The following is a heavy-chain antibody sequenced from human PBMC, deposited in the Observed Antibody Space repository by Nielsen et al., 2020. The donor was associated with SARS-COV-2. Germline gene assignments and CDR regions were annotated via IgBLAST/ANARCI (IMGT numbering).Heavy chain of an antibody. V-gene: IGHV1-2*06. D-gene: IGHD6-6*01. J-gene: IGHJ6*02. CDR2: INPNSGGT. Sequence: ASVKVSCKASGYTFTGYYMHWVRQAPGQGLEWMGRINPNSGGTNYAQKFQGRVTMTRDTSISTAYMELSRLRSDDTAVYYRARDPYSSSRYYYYGMDVWGQGTTVTVSS. CDR3: ARDPYSSSRYYYYGMDV. CDR1: GYTFTGYY.